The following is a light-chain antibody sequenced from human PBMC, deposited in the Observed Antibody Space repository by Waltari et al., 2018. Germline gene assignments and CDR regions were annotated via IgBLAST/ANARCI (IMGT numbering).Light chain of an antibody. CDR3: QQYYTFPYT. J-gene: IGKJ2*01. Sequence: DIVLTQSPEYLPVSLGERATINCKSSQSVVFSSNNNNYLAWYQQKPGQPPKLLITWASTRATGVPDRFSGSGSETDFTLTISSLQAEDVAVYYCQQYYTFPYTFGQGTKLEIK. CDR1: QSVVFSSNNNNY. CDR2: WAS. V-gene: IGKV4-1*01.